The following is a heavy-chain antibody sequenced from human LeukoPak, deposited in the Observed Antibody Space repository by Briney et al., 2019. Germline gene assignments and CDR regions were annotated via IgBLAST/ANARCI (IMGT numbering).Heavy chain of an antibody. J-gene: IGHJ2*01. CDR3: ARLKRLTTVAYWYFDL. CDR1: GGSISSYY. D-gene: IGHD4-23*01. Sequence: SETLSLTCTVSGGSISSYYWSWIRQPPGKGLEWIGYIYYSGSTNYNPSLKSRVTISVDTSKNQFSLKLSSVTAADTAVYYCARLKRLTTVAYWYFDLWGRGTLVTVSS. CDR2: IYYSGST. V-gene: IGHV4-59*08.